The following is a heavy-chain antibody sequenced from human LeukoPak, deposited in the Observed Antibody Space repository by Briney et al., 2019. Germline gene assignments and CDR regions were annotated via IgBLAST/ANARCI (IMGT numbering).Heavy chain of an antibody. D-gene: IGHD3-22*01. V-gene: IGHV1-69*04. CDR1: GGTFSSYA. CDR2: IIPILGIA. CDR3: ARVGDYDSSGYYYTETDY. Sequence: SVKVSCKASGGTFSSYAISWVRQAPGQGLEWMGRIIPILGIANYAQKFRGRVTITADKSTSTAYRELSSLRSEDTAVYYCARVGDYDSSGYYYTETDYWGQGTLVTVSS. J-gene: IGHJ4*02.